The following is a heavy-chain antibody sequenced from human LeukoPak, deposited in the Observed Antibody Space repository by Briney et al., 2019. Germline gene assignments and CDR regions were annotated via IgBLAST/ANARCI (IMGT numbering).Heavy chain of an antibody. CDR2: IYTSGST. CDR3: ARETTGAGTAGPFDY. Sequence: KPSETLSLTCTVSGGSISNFYWSWIRQPAGKTLEWIGRIYTSGSTNYNPPLKSRVTMSVDTSKNQFSLKLSSVTAADTAVYFCARETTGAGTAGPFDYWGQGTLVTVSS. D-gene: IGHD6-13*01. J-gene: IGHJ4*02. CDR1: GGSISNFY. V-gene: IGHV4-4*07.